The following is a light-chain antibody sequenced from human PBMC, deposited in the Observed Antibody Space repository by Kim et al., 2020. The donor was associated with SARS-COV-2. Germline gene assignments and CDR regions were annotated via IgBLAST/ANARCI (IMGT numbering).Light chain of an antibody. CDR2: QAS. Sequence: DIQMTQSPSTLSASVGDRVTINCRANQTISRWLACYQQKPGKAPKVLIYQASSLESGVTSRFSGSGSGTEFTLTITSLQPDDFATYYCQQYKNYPLTFGGGTKVDIK. CDR1: QTISRW. J-gene: IGKJ4*01. V-gene: IGKV1-5*03. CDR3: QQYKNYPLT.